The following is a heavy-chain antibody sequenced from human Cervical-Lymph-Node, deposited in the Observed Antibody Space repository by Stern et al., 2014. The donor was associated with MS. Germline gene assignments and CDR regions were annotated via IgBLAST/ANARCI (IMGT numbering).Heavy chain of an antibody. V-gene: IGHV4-30-4*01. J-gene: IGHJ5*02. Sequence: QVQLQESGPGLVKPSETLSLTCTVSGGSISSIEYSWSWIRQSPGKGLEWIANIYHSGRTSHNPSLKSRVSISLDTSKDQFSLELTSVTSADTAVYYCARVACSDTSCYINPRRGWFDPWGQGTLVTVSS. CDR3: ARVACSDTSCYINPRRGWFDP. CDR1: GGSISSIEYS. CDR2: IYHSGRT. D-gene: IGHD2-2*02.